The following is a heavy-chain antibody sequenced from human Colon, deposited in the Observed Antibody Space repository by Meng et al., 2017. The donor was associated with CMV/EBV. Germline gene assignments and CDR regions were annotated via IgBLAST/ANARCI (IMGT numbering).Heavy chain of an antibody. D-gene: IGHD2-15*01. CDR1: GGPVSNHY. CDR2: IYYSGST. J-gene: IGHJ6*02. CDR3: ARGGGLYWVHYYYGMDV. V-gene: IGHV4-59*02. Sequence: GSLRLSCTVSGGPVSNHYWSWIRQPPGKGLEWIGYIYYSGSTNYNPSLKSRVTISVDTSKNQFSLKLSSVTAADTAVYYCARGGGLYWVHYYYGMDVWGQGTTVTVSS.